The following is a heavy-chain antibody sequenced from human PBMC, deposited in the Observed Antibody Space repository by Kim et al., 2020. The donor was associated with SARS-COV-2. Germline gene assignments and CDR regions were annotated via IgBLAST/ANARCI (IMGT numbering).Heavy chain of an antibody. CDR2: ISGSGGST. Sequence: GGSLRLSCAASGFTFSTYAMTWVRQAPGRGLEWVSAISGSGGSTCYADSVKGRFTISRDNSKNTPYLQIDSLRAEDTALYYCAKNTGGYCYSQLHPWGQGTLGIVSS. D-gene: IGHD2-21*02. V-gene: IGHV3-23*01. CDR3: AKNTGGYCYSQLHP. J-gene: IGHJ5*02. CDR1: GFTFSTYA.